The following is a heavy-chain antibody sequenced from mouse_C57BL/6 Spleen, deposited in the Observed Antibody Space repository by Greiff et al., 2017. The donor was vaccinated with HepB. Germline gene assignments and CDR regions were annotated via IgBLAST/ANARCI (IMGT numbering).Heavy chain of an antibody. D-gene: IGHD1-1*01. J-gene: IGHJ2*01. CDR3: TTRGITTVVDYYFDY. CDR2: IDPDDGDT. Sequence: VQLQQSGAELVRPGASVKLSCTASGFNIKDYYMHWVKQRPEQGLEWIGRIDPDDGDTEYAPKFQGKATMTADTSSNTAYLQLSSLTSEDTAVYYCTTRGITTVVDYYFDYWGQGTTLTVSS. CDR1: GFNIKDYY. V-gene: IGHV14-1*01.